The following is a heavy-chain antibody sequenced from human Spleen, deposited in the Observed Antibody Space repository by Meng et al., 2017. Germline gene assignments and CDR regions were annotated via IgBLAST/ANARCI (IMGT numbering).Heavy chain of an antibody. J-gene: IGHJ4*02. D-gene: IGHD4-11*01. CDR3: ARGPTTMAHDFDY. Sequence: VQLHGEAAGLVTPSVSRSLPCAVSVASIGINNWWSWVRQPPGKGLEWIGEIFHGGSTNYNPSLKSRVTISVDKSKNQFSLKLSSVTAADSAVYYCARGPTTMAHDFDYWGQGTLVTVSS. CDR2: IFHGGST. V-gene: IGHV4-4*02. CDR1: VASIGINNW.